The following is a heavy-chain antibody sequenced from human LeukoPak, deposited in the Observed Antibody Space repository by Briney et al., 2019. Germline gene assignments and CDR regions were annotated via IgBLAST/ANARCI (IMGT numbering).Heavy chain of an antibody. CDR1: GGTFSSYA. CDR3: ATALITMVRGVISPIDY. D-gene: IGHD3-10*01. V-gene: IGHV1-69*13. Sequence: SVKVSCKASGGTFSSYAISWVRQAPGQGLEWMGGIIPIFGTANYAQKFQGRVTITADESTSTAYMELSSLRSEDTAVYYCATALITMVRGVISPIDYWGQGTLVTVSS. CDR2: IIPIFGTA. J-gene: IGHJ4*02.